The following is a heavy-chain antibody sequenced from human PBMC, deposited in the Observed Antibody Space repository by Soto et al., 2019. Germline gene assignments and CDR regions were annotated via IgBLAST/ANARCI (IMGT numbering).Heavy chain of an antibody. CDR3: ATYGDSSGLDY. CDR2: ISTYNGNT. J-gene: IGHJ4*02. V-gene: IGHV1-18*04. CDR1: GYTFTSYS. Sequence: QVQLVQSGAEVKRPGASVKVSCKASGYTFTSYSFNWVRQAPGQGLEWMGWISTYNGNTNYAQKVQDRVTMTTNTSTSTAYMELRSLTSDDTAMYYCATYGDSSGLDYWGQGTLVTVSS. D-gene: IGHD6-19*01.